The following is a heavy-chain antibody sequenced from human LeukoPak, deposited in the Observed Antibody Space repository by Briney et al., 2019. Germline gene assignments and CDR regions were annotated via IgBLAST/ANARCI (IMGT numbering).Heavy chain of an antibody. CDR2: INHSGST. J-gene: IGHJ4*02. D-gene: IGHD2-21*02. CDR3: ARWGGCGGGCYWTFDY. CDR1: GRSFRGYY. V-gene: IGHV4-34*01. Sequence: SETLSLTCAVYGRSFRGYYWSWIRHPPGKGLEWIGEINHSGSTNYNPSLKSRVTISVDTSKNQFSLKLSSVTAADTAVYYCARWGGCGGGCYWTFDYWGRGALVTVSS.